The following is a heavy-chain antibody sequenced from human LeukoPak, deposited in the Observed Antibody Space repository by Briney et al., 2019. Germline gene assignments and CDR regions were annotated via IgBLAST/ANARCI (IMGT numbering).Heavy chain of an antibody. V-gene: IGHV3-23*01. CDR1: GFTFSSYA. Sequence: GGSLRLSCAASGFTFSSYAMSWVRQAPGKGLEWVSAISGSGGSTYYADSVKGRFTISRDNAKNSLYLQMNSLRAEDTAVYYCARVVWQWLVHGSAFDIWGQGTMVTVSS. J-gene: IGHJ3*02. D-gene: IGHD6-19*01. CDR3: ARVVWQWLVHGSAFDI. CDR2: ISGSGGST.